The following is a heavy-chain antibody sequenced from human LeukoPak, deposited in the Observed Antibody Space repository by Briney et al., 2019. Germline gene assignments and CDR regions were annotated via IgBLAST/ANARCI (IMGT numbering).Heavy chain of an antibody. D-gene: IGHD3-22*01. J-gene: IGHJ4*02. CDR1: GGSFSGYY. V-gene: IGHV4-34*01. Sequence: SETLSLTCAVYGGSFSGYYWSWICQPPGKGLEWIGEINHSGTTNYNPSLKSRVAISVDTSKNQFSLKLSFVTAADTAVYYCAQNGYYFESWGQGTLATVSS. CDR2: INHSGTT. CDR3: AQNGYYFES.